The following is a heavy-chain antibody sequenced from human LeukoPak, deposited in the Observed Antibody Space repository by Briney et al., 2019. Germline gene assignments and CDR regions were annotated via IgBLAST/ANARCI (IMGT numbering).Heavy chain of an antibody. CDR3: AKDWGDIVVVPAAMDYYGMDV. CDR1: GFTFSSYG. D-gene: IGHD2-2*01. CDR2: ISYDGSNK. Sequence: GGSLRLSCAASGFTFSSYGMHWVRQAPGKGLEWVAVISYDGSNKYYADSVKGRFTISRDNSKNTLYLQVNSLRAEDTAVYYCAKDWGDIVVVPAAMDYYGMDVWGQGTTVTVSS. V-gene: IGHV3-30*18. J-gene: IGHJ6*02.